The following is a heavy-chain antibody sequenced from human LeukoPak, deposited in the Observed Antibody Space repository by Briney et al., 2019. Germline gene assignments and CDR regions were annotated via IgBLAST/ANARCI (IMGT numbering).Heavy chain of an antibody. CDR3: AMKWGGYDNFYFDY. D-gene: IGHD5-12*01. J-gene: IGHJ4*02. Sequence: SETLSLTCTVSGGSISSSSYYWGWIRPPPGMGLEWIGSMYFSGSTYYNPSLRSRVTMSVDTSKNQFSLKLSSVTAADTAVYSCAMKWGGYDNFYFDYWGQGTLVTVSS. V-gene: IGHV4-39*01. CDR2: MYFSGST. CDR1: GGSISSSSYY.